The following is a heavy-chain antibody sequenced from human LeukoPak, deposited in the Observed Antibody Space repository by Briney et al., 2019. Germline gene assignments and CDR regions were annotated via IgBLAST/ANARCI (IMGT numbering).Heavy chain of an antibody. J-gene: IGHJ6*03. Sequence: WASVKVSCKASGYTFTSYDINWVRQATGQGLEWMGWMNPNSGNTGYAQKFQGRVTITRNTSISTAYMELSSLRSEDTAVYYCARGRRTRSNYYYMDVWGKGTTVTVSS. CDR1: GYTFTSYD. CDR3: ARGRRTRSNYYYMDV. V-gene: IGHV1-8*03. D-gene: IGHD3-10*01. CDR2: MNPNSGNT.